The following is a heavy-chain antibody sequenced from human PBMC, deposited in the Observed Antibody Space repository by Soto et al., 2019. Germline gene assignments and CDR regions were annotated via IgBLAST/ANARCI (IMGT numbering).Heavy chain of an antibody. J-gene: IGHJ4*02. CDR3: ARVFSGCNSYPTY. Sequence: QVQLQESGPGLVKPSQTLSLTCTVSGGSISSGGYYWSWIRQHPGKGLEWIRHIYYGGSTYYTPSLKSRVTISLDTSKNQFSLKLSSVTAAHTAVYYCARVFSGCNSYPTYCGQGTLVTVSS. CDR1: GGSISSGGYY. V-gene: IGHV4-31*03. CDR2: IYYGGST. D-gene: IGHD3-9*01.